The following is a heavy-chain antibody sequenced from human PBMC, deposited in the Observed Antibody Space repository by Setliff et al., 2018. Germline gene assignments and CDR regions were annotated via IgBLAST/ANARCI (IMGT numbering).Heavy chain of an antibody. CDR2: ISGHNGDT. CDR1: GYPFTNYG. Sequence: GASVKVSCKTSGYPFTNYGLSWVQQAPRQGLEWMGWISGHNGDTKLAQNFQGRVTVTTDTFTNTGYKELRSLRSDDTAFSYCARADYSSSLHYFDCWGQGTLVTVSS. J-gene: IGHJ4*02. CDR3: ARADYSSSLHYFDC. V-gene: IGHV1-18*01. D-gene: IGHD6-13*01.